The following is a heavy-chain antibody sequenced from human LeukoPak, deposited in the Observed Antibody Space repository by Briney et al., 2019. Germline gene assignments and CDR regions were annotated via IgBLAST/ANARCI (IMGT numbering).Heavy chain of an antibody. CDR1: GYSFTTYW. J-gene: IGHJ4*02. D-gene: IGHD6-19*01. V-gene: IGHV5-51*01. Sequence: GESLKISCKGSGYSFTTYWIGWVRQMPGKGLEWMGIIYPSDSDTRYSPSFQGQVTISADESITTAYLQWSSLKASDTAMYYCARLVYSSGLASYFDYWGQGTLVTVSS. CDR2: IYPSDSDT. CDR3: ARLVYSSGLASYFDY.